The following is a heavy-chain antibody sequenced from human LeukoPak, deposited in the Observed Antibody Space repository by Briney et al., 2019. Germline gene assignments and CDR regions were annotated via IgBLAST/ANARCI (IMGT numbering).Heavy chain of an antibody. CDR2: IKGDGSHT. CDR1: GFTFSNYW. CDR3: ARSQSSSLIDY. Sequence: PGGSLRLSCAASGFTFSNYWMHWVRQAPGKGLVWVSRIKGDGSHTIYADSVKGRFTFSRDNSKNTLYLQMNSLTVEDTAVYYCARSQSSSLIDYWGQGTLVTVSS. V-gene: IGHV3-74*01. D-gene: IGHD6-13*01. J-gene: IGHJ4*02.